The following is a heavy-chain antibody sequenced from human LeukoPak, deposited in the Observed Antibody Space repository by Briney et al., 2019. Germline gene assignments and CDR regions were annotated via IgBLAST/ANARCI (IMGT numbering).Heavy chain of an antibody. J-gene: IGHJ4*02. CDR1: GFTVSSNY. CDR3: ARVPYSSGWYYFDY. CDR2: IYSGGST. Sequence: PGGSLRLSCAASGFTVSSNYMSWVRQAPGKGLEWVSLIYSGGSTYYADSVKGRFTISRDNSKNTLYLQMNSLRAEDTAVYYCARVPYSSGWYYFDYWGQGTLVTVSS. D-gene: IGHD6-19*01. V-gene: IGHV3-66*01.